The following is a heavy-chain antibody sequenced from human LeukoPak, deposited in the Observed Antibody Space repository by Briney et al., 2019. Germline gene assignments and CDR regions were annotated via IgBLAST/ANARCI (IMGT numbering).Heavy chain of an antibody. CDR2: INHSGRT. D-gene: IGHD4-17*01. V-gene: IGHV4-34*01. J-gene: IGHJ4*02. Sequence: SETLSLTCAVYGGSFSGYYWSWIRQPPGKGLEWTGEINHSGRTNYNPSLKSRVTISVDTSQNQFSLQLSSVTAADTAVYHCARGYGFPDYWGQGTLVTVSS. CDR1: GGSFSGYY. CDR3: ARGYGFPDY.